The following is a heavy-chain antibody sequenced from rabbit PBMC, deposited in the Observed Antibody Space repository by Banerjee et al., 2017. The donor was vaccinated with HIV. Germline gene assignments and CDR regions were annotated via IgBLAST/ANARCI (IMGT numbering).Heavy chain of an antibody. Sequence: QSLEESGGDLVKPGASLTLTCTASGFSFSSNYYMCWVRQAPGKGLEWIGCIYSDSSGSTYYASGAKGRFTISRTSSTTVALQMTSLTAADTATYFCARDGSGWGANFNLWGPGTLVTVS. D-gene: IGHD4-1*01. CDR2: IYSDSSGST. CDR1: GFSFSSNYY. V-gene: IGHV1S40*01. CDR3: ARDGSGWGANFNL. J-gene: IGHJ4*01.